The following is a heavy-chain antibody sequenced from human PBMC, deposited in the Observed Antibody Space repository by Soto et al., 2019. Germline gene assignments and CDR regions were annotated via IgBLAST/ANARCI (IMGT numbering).Heavy chain of an antibody. D-gene: IGHD5-12*01. J-gene: IGHJ4*02. CDR2: AYYKSKWFS. CDR1: GDSVSNNSAA. CDR3: AREETPRLVVVATRGLDN. V-gene: IGHV6-1*01. Sequence: QIQLQQSGPGLVKASQTLSLTCAISGDSVSNNSAAWSWFRQSPSGVLEWLGRAYYKSKWFSDYPDSLKSRITINPDTYKNQFSLQLTSVTPENTPVYFCAREETPRLVVVATRGLDNCGQGTLVTVS.